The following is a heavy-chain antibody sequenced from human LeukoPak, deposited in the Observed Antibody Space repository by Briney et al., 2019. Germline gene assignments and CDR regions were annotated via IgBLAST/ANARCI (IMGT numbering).Heavy chain of an antibody. CDR1: GGTFSSYA. D-gene: IGHD6-19*01. V-gene: IGHV1-69*06. Sequence: SVKVSCKASGGTFSSYAINWVRQAPGQGLEWLGAIIPVFNSPKYTQKFQGRVTITADKSTSTAYMELRSLRFEDTAVYYCARDRVGVAGTFDYWGQGTLVTVSS. CDR2: IIPVFNSP. CDR3: ARDRVGVAGTFDY. J-gene: IGHJ4*02.